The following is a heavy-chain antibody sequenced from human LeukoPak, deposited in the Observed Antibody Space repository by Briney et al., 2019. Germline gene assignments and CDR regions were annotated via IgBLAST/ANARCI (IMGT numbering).Heavy chain of an antibody. CDR1: GGSISIISSSAYY. V-gene: IGHV4-39*01. CDR2: LYYGENS. Sequence: SETLSLTCTVSGGSISIISSSAYYWGWIRQAPGKGLEWIGSLYYGENSHYNPSLKSRATLSVDTSNNQFSLKLTSVTAADAAVYFCARQLPTAAADTRGYFDYWGQGTVVTVSS. CDR3: ARQLPTAAADTRGYFDY. J-gene: IGHJ4*02. D-gene: IGHD6-25*01.